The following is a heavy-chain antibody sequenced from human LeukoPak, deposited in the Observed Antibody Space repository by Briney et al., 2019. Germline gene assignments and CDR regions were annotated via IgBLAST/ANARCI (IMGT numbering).Heavy chain of an antibody. V-gene: IGHV3-30*02. CDR3: AKYYDFWSGYSQHYYYMDV. D-gene: IGHD3-3*01. Sequence: GSLRLSCAASGFTFSSYGMHWVRQAPGKGLEWVAFIRYDGSNKYYADSVKGRFTISRDNSKNTLYLQMNSLRAEDTAVYYCAKYYDFWSGYSQHYYYMDVWGKGTTVTVSS. J-gene: IGHJ6*03. CDR1: GFTFSSYG. CDR2: IRYDGSNK.